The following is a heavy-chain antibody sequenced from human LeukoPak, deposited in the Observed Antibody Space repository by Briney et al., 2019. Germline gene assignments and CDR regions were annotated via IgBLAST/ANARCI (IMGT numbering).Heavy chain of an antibody. V-gene: IGHV4-31*03. D-gene: IGHD3-10*01. CDR2: IYYSGST. Sequence: PSETLSLTCTVSGGSISSGGYYWSWIRQHPGKGLEWIGYIYYSGSTYYNPSLKSRVTISVDTSKNQFSLKLSSVTAADTAVYYCACMVRGAPPDYWGQGTLVTVSS. CDR1: GGSISSGGYY. J-gene: IGHJ4*02. CDR3: ACMVRGAPPDY.